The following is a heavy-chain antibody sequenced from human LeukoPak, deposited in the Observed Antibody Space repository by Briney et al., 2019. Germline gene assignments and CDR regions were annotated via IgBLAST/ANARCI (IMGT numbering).Heavy chain of an antibody. Sequence: GALVKVSCKASGYTFTSYYMHWVRQAPGQGLEWMGIINPSGGSTSYAQKFQGRVTMTRDMSTSTVYMELSSLRSEDTAVYYCARVRPSYYYGSGGNNWFDPWGQGTLVTVSS. CDR1: GYTFTSYY. D-gene: IGHD3-10*01. V-gene: IGHV1-46*01. J-gene: IGHJ5*02. CDR2: INPSGGST. CDR3: ARVRPSYYYGSGGNNWFDP.